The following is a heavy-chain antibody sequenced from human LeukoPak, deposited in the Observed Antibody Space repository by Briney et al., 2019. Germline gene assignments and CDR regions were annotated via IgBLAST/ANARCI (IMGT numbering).Heavy chain of an antibody. CDR2: INHSGNT. CDR3: ARGLRRYSKAFPFDY. V-gene: IGHV4-30-4*01. D-gene: IGHD5-18*01. CDR1: GGSISSDDYY. J-gene: IGHJ4*02. Sequence: PSQTLSLTCTVSGGSISSDDYYWSWIRQPPGKGLEWIGEINHSGNTIYNPSLKSRVTISVDTSKNQFSLRLSSVTAADTTVYYCARGLRRYSKAFPFDYWGQGTLVTVSS.